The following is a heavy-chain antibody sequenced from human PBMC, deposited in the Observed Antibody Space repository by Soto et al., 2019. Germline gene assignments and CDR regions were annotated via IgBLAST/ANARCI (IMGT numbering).Heavy chain of an antibody. CDR2: IWFDGSNK. D-gene: IGHD6-19*01. V-gene: IGHV3-33*01. CDR1: GFTLNSYG. Sequence: GSLRLSCAASGFTLNSYGMHWVRQAPGKGLEWVAVIWFDGSNKYYADSVKGRFTVSRDNSKNTLYLQMNSLRADDTAVYYCAREGSSGSTIYYFDYWGQGNPVTVSS. J-gene: IGHJ4*02. CDR3: AREGSSGSTIYYFDY.